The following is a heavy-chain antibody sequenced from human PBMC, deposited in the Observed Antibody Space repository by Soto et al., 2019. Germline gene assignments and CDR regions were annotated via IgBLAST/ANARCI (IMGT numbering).Heavy chain of an antibody. CDR1: GYTFTGHY. D-gene: IGHD3-10*01. CDR3: GRGRSGQLVVFY. Sequence: ASVKVSCKASGYTFTGHYIHWVRQAPGQGPGWMGEIGPASGDTRYAQKFQGRVIMTRDTSITTVYMELNNLSPDDTAVYYCGRGRSGQLVVFYWGQGTPVTVSS. CDR2: IGPASGDT. J-gene: IGHJ4*02. V-gene: IGHV1-2*02.